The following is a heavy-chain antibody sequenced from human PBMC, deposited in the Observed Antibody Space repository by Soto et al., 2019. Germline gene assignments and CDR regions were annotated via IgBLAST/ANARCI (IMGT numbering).Heavy chain of an antibody. J-gene: IGHJ3*02. V-gene: IGHV4-59*01. Sequence: SETLSLTCTVSGASISSYYWSWVRQPPGRGLEWIGYMDYSGTKNNPSLKSRVTMSIDTSKNQFSLKLSSVTAADTAVYYCARDQPGSPVFDRAFDIWGQGTMVTVSS. D-gene: IGHD1-26*01. CDR1: GASISSYY. CDR2: MDYSGT. CDR3: ARDQPGSPVFDRAFDI.